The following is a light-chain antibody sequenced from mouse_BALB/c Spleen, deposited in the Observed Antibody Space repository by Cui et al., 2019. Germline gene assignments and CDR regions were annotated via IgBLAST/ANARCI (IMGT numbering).Light chain of an antibody. CDR1: SSVSY. Sequence: QIVLTQSPVLMSAPPGEKVTMTCSASSSVSYMYWYQQKPRSSPKPWIYLTSNLASGVPARFSGSGSGTSYSLTISSMEAEDAATYYCQQWSSNPLTFGAGTKLELK. V-gene: IGKV4-68*01. CDR3: QQWSSNPLT. CDR2: LTS. J-gene: IGKJ5*01.